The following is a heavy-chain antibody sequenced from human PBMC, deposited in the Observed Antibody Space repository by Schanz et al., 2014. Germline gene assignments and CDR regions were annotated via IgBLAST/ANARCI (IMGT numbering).Heavy chain of an antibody. V-gene: IGHV3-30*18. Sequence: VQLVESGGGLVKPGRSLRLSCAAYGFTFSTYAMSWVRQAPGKGLEWVAAMSYDGSIKYYGDSVKGRFTISRDNSKNTLYLHMNTLRSEDTAVYYCAKDSTHIDIVLVPTAIDYWGQGTLVTVSS. D-gene: IGHD2-2*01. CDR2: MSYDGSIK. CDR1: GFTFSTYA. J-gene: IGHJ4*02. CDR3: AKDSTHIDIVLVPTAIDY.